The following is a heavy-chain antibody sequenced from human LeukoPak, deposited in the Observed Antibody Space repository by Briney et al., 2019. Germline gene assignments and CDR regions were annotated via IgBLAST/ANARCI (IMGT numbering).Heavy chain of an antibody. J-gene: IGHJ4*02. CDR2: IYPDESDT. D-gene: IGHD6-13*01. V-gene: IGHV5-51*01. Sequence: GESLKISCKTSGYNFATYWIGWVRQVPGKGRGWMGMIYPDESDTRYSPSFQGQVTISAAKSISTAYLQWSSLKASDTAMYYCAIGRGGQQLGDYWGQGTLVTASS. CDR1: GYNFATYW. CDR3: AIGRGGQQLGDY.